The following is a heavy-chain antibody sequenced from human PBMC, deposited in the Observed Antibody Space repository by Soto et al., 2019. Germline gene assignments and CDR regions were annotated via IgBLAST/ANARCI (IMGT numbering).Heavy chain of an antibody. CDR2: INHSGST. Sequence: KPSETLSLTCAVYGGSFSGYYWSWIRQPPGKGLEWIGEINHSGSTNYNPSLKSRVTISVDTSKNQFSLKLSSVTAADTAVYYCARGGVGDDILTGYYYYYYGMDVWGQGTTVTVSS. J-gene: IGHJ6*02. CDR1: GGSFSGYY. V-gene: IGHV4-34*01. CDR3: ARGGVGDDILTGYYYYYYGMDV. D-gene: IGHD3-9*01.